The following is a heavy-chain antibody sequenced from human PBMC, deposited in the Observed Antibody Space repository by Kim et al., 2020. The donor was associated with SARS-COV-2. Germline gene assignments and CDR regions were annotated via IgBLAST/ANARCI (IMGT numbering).Heavy chain of an antibody. Sequence: GGSLRLSCAASGFTFSNYWMHWVRQAPGKGLVWVSRISNDGITTNYADSVEGRFTFSRDNAKNTLYLQMNSLRADDTAVYYCARGYSSGGGRGDFDYWGQGTLVTVSS. CDR2: ISNDGITT. D-gene: IGHD6-19*01. V-gene: IGHV3-74*01. J-gene: IGHJ4*02. CDR3: ARGYSSGGGRGDFDY. CDR1: GFTFSNYW.